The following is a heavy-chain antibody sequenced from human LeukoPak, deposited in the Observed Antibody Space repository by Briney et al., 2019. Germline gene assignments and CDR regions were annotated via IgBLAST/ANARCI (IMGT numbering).Heavy chain of an antibody. CDR2: IRYDGNHK. D-gene: IGHD2-15*01. CDR3: ASFYCSGGSCYQYFSYYYMDV. V-gene: IGHV3-30*02. J-gene: IGHJ6*03. CDR1: GFTFSSYG. Sequence: PGGSLRLSCAASGFTFSSYGMHWVRQAPGKGLEWVAVIRYDGNHKDYADSVKGRFTISRDNSKNTLYLQMTSLRAADTAMYYCASFYCSGGSCYQYFSYYYMDVWGKGTTVTISS.